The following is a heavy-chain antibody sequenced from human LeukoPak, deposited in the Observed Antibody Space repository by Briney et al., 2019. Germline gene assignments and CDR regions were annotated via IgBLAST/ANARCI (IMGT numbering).Heavy chain of an antibody. V-gene: IGHV3-23*01. CDR2: ISGSGGST. J-gene: IGHJ6*02. CDR1: GFTFSSYA. D-gene: IGHD3-3*01. Sequence: GGPLRLSCAAFGFTFSSYAMSCVRQAPGRGLEWVSAISGSGGSTYYADSVKGRVTISRDNSKNTLYLQMDRLRAQDTDVSYCAKDPYMGVGNPRPNYYSYGMDVWGQGTTVTVSS. CDR3: AKDPYMGVGNPRPNYYSYGMDV.